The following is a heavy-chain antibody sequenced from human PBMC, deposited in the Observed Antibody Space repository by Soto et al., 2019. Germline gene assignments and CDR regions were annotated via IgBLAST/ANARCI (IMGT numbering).Heavy chain of an antibody. Sequence: EVQLVESGGGLVQPGGSLRLSCEASGFTFSSCWMHWVRQSPGEGLVWVSRIKSDGSITDYADSVKGRFTISRDNAKNTLYLQMNSLGAEDTAVYYCRVWLAELSVDYWGRGTLVTVSS. CDR1: GFTFSSCW. J-gene: IGHJ4*02. D-gene: IGHD3-16*01. CDR2: IKSDGSIT. CDR3: RVWLAELSVDY. V-gene: IGHV3-74*01.